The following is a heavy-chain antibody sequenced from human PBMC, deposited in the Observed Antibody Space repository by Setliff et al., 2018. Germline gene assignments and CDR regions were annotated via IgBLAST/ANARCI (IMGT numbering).Heavy chain of an antibody. CDR3: ARQQWLVGGFDY. Sequence: ASVKVSCKASGYTFTGYYMHWVRQAPGQGLEWMGWINPNSGGTNYAQKFQGWATMTGDTSISTAYMELSRLRSDDTAVYYCARQQWLVGGFDYWGQGTQVTVSS. CDR1: GYTFTGYY. CDR2: INPNSGGT. V-gene: IGHV1-2*04. J-gene: IGHJ4*02. D-gene: IGHD6-19*01.